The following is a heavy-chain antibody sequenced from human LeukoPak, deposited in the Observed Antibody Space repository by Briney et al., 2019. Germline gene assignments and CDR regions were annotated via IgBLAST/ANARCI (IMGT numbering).Heavy chain of an antibody. CDR1: GGSSSGYY. J-gene: IGHJ4*02. CDR2: ISSSGSTI. V-gene: IGHV3-11*04. Sequence: LSLTCAVYGGSSSGYYWSWIRQPPGKGLEWVSYISSSGSTIYYADSLKGRFTISRDNAKNSLYLQMNSLRAEDTAVYYCARDTAMVTYYFDYWGQGTLVTVSS. CDR3: ARDTAMVTYYFDY. D-gene: IGHD5-18*01.